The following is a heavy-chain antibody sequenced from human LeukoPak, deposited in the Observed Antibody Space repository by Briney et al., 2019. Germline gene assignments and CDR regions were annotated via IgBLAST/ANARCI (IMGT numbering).Heavy chain of an antibody. CDR3: AKVASNYDFDY. CDR1: GFTFSSYW. Sequence: PGGSLRLSCAASGFTFSSYWMSWVRQAPGEGLEWVANIKQDGSEKYYVDSVKGRFTISRDNANNSLYLQMNSLRAEDTALYYCAKVASNYDFDYWGQGTLVTVSS. J-gene: IGHJ4*02. D-gene: IGHD4-11*01. CDR2: IKQDGSEK. V-gene: IGHV3-7*03.